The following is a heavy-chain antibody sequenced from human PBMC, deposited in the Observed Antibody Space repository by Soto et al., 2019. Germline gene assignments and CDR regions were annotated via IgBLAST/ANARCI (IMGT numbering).Heavy chain of an antibody. CDR1: GFTFSSYG. CDR3: ATENREGYCSGGSCYERLFGY. CDR2: ISYDGSNK. D-gene: IGHD2-15*01. J-gene: IGHJ4*02. Sequence: GGSLRLSCAASGFTFSSYGMHWVRQAPGKGLEWVAVISYDGSNKYYADSVKGRFTISRDNSKNTLYLQMNSLRAEDTAVYYCATENREGYCSGGSCYERLFGYWGQGTLVTVSS. V-gene: IGHV3-30*03.